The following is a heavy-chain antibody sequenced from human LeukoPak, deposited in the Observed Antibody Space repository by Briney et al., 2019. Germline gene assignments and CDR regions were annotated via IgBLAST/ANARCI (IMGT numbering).Heavy chain of an antibody. CDR2: IYYSGNS. J-gene: IGHJ5*02. CDR3: AGLGASGNGYLSWFDP. Sequence: SETLSLTCAVSGGSISTYYWSWIRQPPGKGLEWIGYIYYSGNSNYNPSLKSRVTISVDTSKNQFSLKLSSVTAADTAVYYCAGLGASGNGYLSWFDPWGQGTLVTVSS. CDR1: GGSISTYY. D-gene: IGHD3-22*01. V-gene: IGHV4-59*01.